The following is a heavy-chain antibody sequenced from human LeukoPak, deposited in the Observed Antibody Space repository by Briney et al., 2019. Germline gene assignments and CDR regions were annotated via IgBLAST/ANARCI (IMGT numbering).Heavy chain of an antibody. CDR2: ISSSSSSI. CDR1: GFTFSSYS. CDR3: ARDRVGPEGAFDI. V-gene: IGHV3-21*01. J-gene: IGHJ3*02. Sequence: GGSLRLSCAASGFTFSSYSMNWVRQAPGKGLDWVSSISSSSSSIYYADSVKGRFTISRDNAKNSLYLQMNSLRAEDTAVYYCARDRVGPEGAFDIWGQGTMVTVSS. D-gene: IGHD1-26*01.